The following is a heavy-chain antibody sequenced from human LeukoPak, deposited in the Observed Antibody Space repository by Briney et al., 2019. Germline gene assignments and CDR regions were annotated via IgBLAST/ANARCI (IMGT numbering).Heavy chain of an antibody. J-gene: IGHJ5*02. CDR3: SYDFWSGYLPYNWFDP. V-gene: IGHV3-23*01. D-gene: IGHD3-3*01. CDR2: ISGSGGST. CDR1: GFTFSSYA. Sequence: PGGSLRLSCAASGFTFSSYAMSWVRQAPGKGLEWVSAISGSGGSTYYADSVKGRFTISRDNSKNTLYLQMNSLRAEDTAVYYCSYDFWSGYLPYNWFDPWGQGTLVTVSS.